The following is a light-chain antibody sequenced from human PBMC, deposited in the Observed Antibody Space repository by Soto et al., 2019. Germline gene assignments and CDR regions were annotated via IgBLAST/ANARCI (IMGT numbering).Light chain of an antibody. Sequence: SVVTQSPGTLSFSPGERATLSCRVSQSVRNRYLAWYQQKPGQAPRLLLYDASSRPSGIPDRFTGSGSGTDFTLSIGRLEPEDSAVYYCQDYGTSPYTFGQGTKLEIK. CDR2: DAS. CDR3: QDYGTSPYT. V-gene: IGKV3-20*01. CDR1: QSVRNRY. J-gene: IGKJ2*01.